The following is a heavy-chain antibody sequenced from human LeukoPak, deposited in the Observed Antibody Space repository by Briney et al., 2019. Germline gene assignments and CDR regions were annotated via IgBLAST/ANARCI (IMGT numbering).Heavy chain of an antibody. J-gene: IGHJ3*02. V-gene: IGHV3-7*01. CDR3: AKDSRFCTGYDCRGDAFDS. CDR1: GFTFRDYW. Sequence: PGGSLRLSCAASGFTFRDYWMSWVRQSPGKWLEWVANIKEDGSQKYDVDSVRGRFTISRDNAKNSLFLQMDSLRAEDTAVYYCAKDSRFCTGYDCRGDAFDSWGQGTMVTVTS. CDR2: IKEDGSQK. D-gene: IGHD2-8*02.